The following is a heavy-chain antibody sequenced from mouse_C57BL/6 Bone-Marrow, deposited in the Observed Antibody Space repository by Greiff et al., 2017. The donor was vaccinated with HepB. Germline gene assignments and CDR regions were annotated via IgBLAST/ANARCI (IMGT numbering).Heavy chain of an antibody. CDR3: ARGGGAY. Sequence: QVHVKQSGAELVRPGASVKLSCKASGYTFTDYYINWVKQRPGQGLEWIARIYPGSGNTYYNEKFKGKATLTAEKSSSTAYMQLSSLTSEDSAVYFCARGGGAYWGQGTLVTVSA. CDR2: IYPGSGNT. J-gene: IGHJ3*01. CDR1: GYTFTDYY. V-gene: IGHV1-76*01.